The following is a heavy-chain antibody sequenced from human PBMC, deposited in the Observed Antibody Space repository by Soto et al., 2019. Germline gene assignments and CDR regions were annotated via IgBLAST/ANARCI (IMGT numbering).Heavy chain of an antibody. CDR1: GGSFSSGAYH. D-gene: IGHD6-13*01. CDR3: ARMSATGTRWFDP. J-gene: IGHJ5*02. CDR2: ISYRGIT. V-gene: IGHV4-31*03. Sequence: QVQLQESGPGLVKPSQTLSLTCTVSGGSFSSGAYHWSWVRQPPGQGLGWIASISYRGITYSNPSLKSRLSMSVDTSKNQFSLKLTSVTAADTAVYHCARMSATGTRWFDPWGQGTLVTVSS.